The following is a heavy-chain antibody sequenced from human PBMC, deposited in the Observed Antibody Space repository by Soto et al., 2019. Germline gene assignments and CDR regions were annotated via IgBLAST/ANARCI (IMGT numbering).Heavy chain of an antibody. CDR3: ARLAYHSSGYYYDYYGMDV. Sequence: GESLKISCKRSGYSFTSYWIGWVRQMPGKGLEWMGIIYPGDSDTRYSPSFQGQVTLSADKSISTAYLQWSSLKASDTAMYYCARLAYHSSGYYYDYYGMDVWGQGTTVTVSS. D-gene: IGHD3-22*01. J-gene: IGHJ6*02. CDR1: GYSFTSYW. CDR2: IYPGDSDT. V-gene: IGHV5-51*01.